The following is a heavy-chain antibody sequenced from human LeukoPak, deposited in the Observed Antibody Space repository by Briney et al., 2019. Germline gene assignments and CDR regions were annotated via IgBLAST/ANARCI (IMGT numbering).Heavy chain of an antibody. CDR1: GGSISSSTYY. CDR2: IYYSGST. J-gene: IGHJ5*02. D-gene: IGHD5-12*01. V-gene: IGHV4-39*01. CDR3: ARQAPRYSGYDRLLHFDP. Sequence: SETLSLTCTVSGGSISSSTYYWGWIRQPPGKGLEWIGSIYYSGSTYYNPSLKSRGTISVDTSKNQLSLKVSSVTAADTAVYYCARQAPRYSGYDRLLHFDPWGQGTLATVSS.